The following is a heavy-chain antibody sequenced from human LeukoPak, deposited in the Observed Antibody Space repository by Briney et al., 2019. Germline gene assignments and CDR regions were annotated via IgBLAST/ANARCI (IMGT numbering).Heavy chain of an antibody. Sequence: PSETLSLTCTVSSGSINSYYWGWVRQPAGRGLEWIGRIYTTGKTDYNPSLKSRLTMSVDTSKRQFSLNLTSVTAADTATYYCARHGYTASHYFLDYWSQGTLVTVSS. D-gene: IGHD3-16*01. J-gene: IGHJ4*02. CDR3: ARHGYTASHYFLDY. CDR2: IYTTGKT. V-gene: IGHV4-4*07. CDR1: SGSINSYY.